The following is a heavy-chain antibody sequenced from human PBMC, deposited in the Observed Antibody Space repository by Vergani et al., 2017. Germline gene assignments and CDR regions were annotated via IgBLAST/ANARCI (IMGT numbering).Heavy chain of an antibody. CDR3: ARGGGYSSSPFNWFDP. V-gene: IGHV1-2*02. J-gene: IGHJ5*02. Sequence: QVQLVQSGAEVKKPGASVKVSCKASGYTFTGYYMHWVRQAPGQGLEWMGWINPNSGDTKYAQKFQGRVTMTRDTSISTAYMELSRLRSDDTAVYYCARGGGYSSSPFNWFDPWGQGTLVTVSS. CDR2: INPNSGDT. D-gene: IGHD6-6*01. CDR1: GYTFTGYY.